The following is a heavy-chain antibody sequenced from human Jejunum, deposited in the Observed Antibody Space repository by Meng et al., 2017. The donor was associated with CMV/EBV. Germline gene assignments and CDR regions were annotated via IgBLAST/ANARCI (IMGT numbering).Heavy chain of an antibody. Sequence: QVQLQESGPGLLKPSKTLSLTCSVSGGSIGSGDYYWSWIRQPPGKGLEWIGYIHDTGSTYYNPSLKSRVDISLGTSRNHFSLTLSSVTAEDTAVYFCARGSIFVSFDSWGQGTLVTVSS. J-gene: IGHJ4*02. V-gene: IGHV4-30-4*08. CDR3: ARGSIFVSFDS. D-gene: IGHD3-3*01. CDR2: IHDTGST. CDR1: GGSIGSGDYY.